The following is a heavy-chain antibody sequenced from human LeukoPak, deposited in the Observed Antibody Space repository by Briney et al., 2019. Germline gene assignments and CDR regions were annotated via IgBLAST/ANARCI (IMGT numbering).Heavy chain of an antibody. J-gene: IGHJ4*02. V-gene: IGHV3-48*01. Sequence: GGSLRLSCAASGFTFSRYSMNWVRQAPGKGPEWVSHISSSSSIIYYADSVKGRFTISRDNAKNSLYLQMNSLRAEDAAVYYCTRVQYPHCSGGSCYSGLGYWGQGTLATVSS. CDR1: GFTFSRYS. CDR2: ISSSSSII. CDR3: TRVQYPHCSGGSCYSGLGY. D-gene: IGHD2-15*01.